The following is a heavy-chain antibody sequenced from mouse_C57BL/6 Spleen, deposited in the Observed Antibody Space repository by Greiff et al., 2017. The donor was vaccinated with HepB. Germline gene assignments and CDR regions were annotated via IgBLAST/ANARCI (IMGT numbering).Heavy chain of an antibody. J-gene: IGHJ1*03. CDR3: ARGHGERYFDV. Sequence: QVQLKQPGAELVKPGASVKLSCKASGYTFTSYWMHWVKQRPGQGLEWIGMIHPNSGSTNYNEKFKSKATLTVDKSSSTAYMQLSSLTSEDSAVYYCARGHGERYFDVWGTGTTVTVSS. D-gene: IGHD3-3*01. CDR1: GYTFTSYW. CDR2: IHPNSGST. V-gene: IGHV1-64*01.